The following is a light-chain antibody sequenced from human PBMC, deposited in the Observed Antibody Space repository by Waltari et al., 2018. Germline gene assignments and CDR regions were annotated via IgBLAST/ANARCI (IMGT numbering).Light chain of an antibody. CDR3: QQYNNWPPLT. V-gene: IGKV3-15*01. J-gene: IGKJ4*01. CDR2: GAS. Sequence: EIVMTQSPVTLSVSPGERATLSCRASQSVSSNLAWYQQKPGQAPRLLIYGASTRATGIPARFSGSGSGTEFTLTISSLQSEDFAVYYCQQYNNWPPLTFGGGTRWRSN. CDR1: QSVSSN.